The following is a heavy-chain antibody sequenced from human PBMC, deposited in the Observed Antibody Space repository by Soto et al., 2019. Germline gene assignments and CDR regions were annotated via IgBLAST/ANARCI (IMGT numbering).Heavy chain of an antibody. CDR2: IKSKTDGGTT. V-gene: IGHV3-15*01. Sequence: GGSLRLSCAASGFTFSNAWVSWVRQAPGKGLEWVGRIKSKTDGGTTDYAAPVKGRFTISRDDSKNTLYLQMNSLKTEDTAVYYCTSDIVIYYYYGMDVWGQGTTVTVSS. D-gene: IGHD5-12*01. CDR1: GFTFSNAW. CDR3: TSDIVIYYYYGMDV. J-gene: IGHJ6*02.